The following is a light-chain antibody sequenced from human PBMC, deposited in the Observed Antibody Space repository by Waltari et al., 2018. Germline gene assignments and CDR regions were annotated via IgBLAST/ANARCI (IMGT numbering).Light chain of an antibody. J-gene: IGLJ2*01. Sequence: QSVLTQPPSASGTPGQRVTISCSGSSSNIGSNYVYWYQQTPGTAPKLLIYRNNQRPSGVPDRFSGSKSGTSASLASSGLRSEDEADYYCAAWDDSLSAVFGGGTKLTVL. V-gene: IGLV1-47*01. CDR2: RNN. CDR1: SSNIGSNY. CDR3: AAWDDSLSAV.